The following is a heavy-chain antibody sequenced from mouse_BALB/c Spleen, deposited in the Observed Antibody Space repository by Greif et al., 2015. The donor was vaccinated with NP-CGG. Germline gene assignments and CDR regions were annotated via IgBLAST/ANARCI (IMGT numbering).Heavy chain of an antibody. J-gene: IGHJ3*01. CDR1: GYTFTSYW. CDR3: AREGYYGSSYVGFAY. CDR2: INPSTGYT. D-gene: IGHD1-1*01. V-gene: IGHV1-7*01. Sequence: VQLQQSGAELAKPGASVKMSCKASGYTFTSYWMHWVKQRPGQGLEWIGYINPSTGYTEYNQKFKDKATLTADKSSSTAYMQLSSLTSEDSAVYYCAREGYYGSSYVGFAYWGQGTLVTVSA.